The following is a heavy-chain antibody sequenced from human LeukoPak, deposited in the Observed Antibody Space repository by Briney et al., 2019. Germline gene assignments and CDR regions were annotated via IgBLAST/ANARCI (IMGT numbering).Heavy chain of an antibody. D-gene: IGHD3-10*01. V-gene: IGHV4-59*08. J-gene: IGHJ5*02. CDR1: GGSISSYY. CDR2: IYYSGST. CDR3: ARLGAWFGELTWFDP. Sequence: SETLSLTCTVSGGSISSYYWSWIRQPPGKGLEWIGYIYYSGSTNYNPSLKSRVTISVDTSKNQFSLKLCSVTAADTAGYYCARLGAWFGELTWFDPWGQGTLVTVSS.